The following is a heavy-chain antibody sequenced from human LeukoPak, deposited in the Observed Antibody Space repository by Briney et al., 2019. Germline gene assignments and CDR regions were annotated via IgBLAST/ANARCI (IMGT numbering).Heavy chain of an antibody. CDR3: ARGCAWHGGCLNC. J-gene: IGHJ4*02. Sequence: TSETLSLTCTVSGGSISSGGYYWSWIRQHPGKGLEWIGYIYYSGSTYYNPSLKSRVTISVDTSKNQFSLKLSSVTAADTAVYYCARGCAWHGGCLNCWGQGALVTVSS. CDR2: IYYSGST. D-gene: IGHD3-10*01. CDR1: GGSISSGGYY. V-gene: IGHV4-31*03.